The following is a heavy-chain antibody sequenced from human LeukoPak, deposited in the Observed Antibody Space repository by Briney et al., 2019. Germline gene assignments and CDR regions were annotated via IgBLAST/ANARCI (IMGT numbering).Heavy chain of an antibody. CDR3: ATSDTAMGRTFDY. D-gene: IGHD5-18*01. Sequence: ASVKVSCKVSGYTLTELSMHWVRQAPGKGLEWMGGFDPEDGETIYAQKFQGRVTMTEDTSTDTAYMEQSSLRSEDTAVYYCATSDTAMGRTFDYWGQGTLVTVSS. V-gene: IGHV1-24*01. CDR2: FDPEDGET. J-gene: IGHJ4*02. CDR1: GYTLTELS.